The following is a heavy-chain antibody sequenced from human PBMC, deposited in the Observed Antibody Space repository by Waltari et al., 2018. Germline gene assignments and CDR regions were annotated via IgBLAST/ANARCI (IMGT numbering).Heavy chain of an antibody. J-gene: IGHJ4*02. Sequence: QVQLVESGGGMVQPGRSLRLSCAASGFTFSDYGMHWVRQAPGKGLEGVAVIWYDGSNQHYGDSVQGRFTISRDDSKNTLYLQMNSLRVEDTAVYYCARKFSTSWFVDYWGQGTLVTVSS. CDR3: ARKFSTSWFVDY. D-gene: IGHD6-13*01. V-gene: IGHV3-33*01. CDR1: GFTFSDYG. CDR2: IWYDGSNQ.